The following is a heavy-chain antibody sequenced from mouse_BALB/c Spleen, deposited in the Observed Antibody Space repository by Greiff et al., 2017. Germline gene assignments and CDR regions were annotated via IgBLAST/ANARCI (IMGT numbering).Heavy chain of an antibody. CDR3: ASSGGIRCGWYFDV. J-gene: IGHJ1*01. Sequence: DVKLMESGGGLVQPGGSRKLSCAASGFTFSSFGMHWVRQAPEKGLEWVAYISSGSSTIYYADTVKGRFTISRDNPKNTLFLQMTSLRSEDTAMYYCASSGGIRCGWYFDVWGAGTTVTVSS. CDR2: ISSGSSTI. CDR1: GFTFSSFG. V-gene: IGHV5-17*02.